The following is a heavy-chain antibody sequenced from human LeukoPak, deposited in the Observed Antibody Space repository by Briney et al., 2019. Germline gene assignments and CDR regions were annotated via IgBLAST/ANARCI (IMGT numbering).Heavy chain of an antibody. Sequence: GASVKVSCKASGYTFTRYGLNWVRQAPGQGLEWMGRINTNTGNPTYAQDFTGRFVFSLDTSVSTAYLQISSLKSEDTAVYYCARGDSSGYYGNFDYWGQGTLVTVSS. V-gene: IGHV7-4-1*02. D-gene: IGHD3-22*01. CDR3: ARGDSSGYYGNFDY. CDR2: INTNTGNP. CDR1: GYTFTRYG. J-gene: IGHJ4*02.